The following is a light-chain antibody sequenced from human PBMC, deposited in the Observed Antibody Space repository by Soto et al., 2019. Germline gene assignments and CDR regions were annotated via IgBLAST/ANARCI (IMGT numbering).Light chain of an antibody. J-gene: IGKJ1*01. CDR1: QTIGTY. Sequence: IEVTQSPSSLAASLGDRVTITCRASQTIGTYVNWYRQKSGAAPELLIYDASTLQSGVPSRFRGGASGPDFTLTISSLQLDYFATYYCQQSYNIPMTFGQGTKVDTK. V-gene: IGKV1-39*01. CDR2: DAS. CDR3: QQSYNIPMT.